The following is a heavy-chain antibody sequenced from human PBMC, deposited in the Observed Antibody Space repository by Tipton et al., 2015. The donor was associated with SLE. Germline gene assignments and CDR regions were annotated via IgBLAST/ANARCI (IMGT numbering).Heavy chain of an antibody. D-gene: IGHD3-16*02. CDR1: GGSISSYY. J-gene: IGHJ4*02. CDR3: ARGLSSFDY. CDR2: IYTSGST. Sequence: TLSLTCTVSGGSISSYYWSWIRQPPGKGLEWIGYIYTSGSTNYNPSLKSRVTISVDTSKNQFSLNVSSVTAADTAVYYCARGLSSFDYWGQGTLVTVSS. V-gene: IGHV4-4*09.